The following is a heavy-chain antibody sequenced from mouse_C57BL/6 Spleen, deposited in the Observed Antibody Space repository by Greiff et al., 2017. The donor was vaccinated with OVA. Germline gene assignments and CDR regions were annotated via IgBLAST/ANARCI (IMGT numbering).Heavy chain of an antibody. CDR3: ARSQLGLGGRYYYAMDY. CDR1: GYTFTSYW. CDR2: IHPNSGST. Sequence: QVQLQQPGAELVKPGASVKLSCKASGYTFTSYWMHWVKQRPGQGLEWIGMIHPNSGSTNYNEKFKSKATLTVDKSSSTAYMQLSSLTSEDSAVYYCARSQLGLGGRYYYAMDYWGQGTSVTVSS. V-gene: IGHV1-64*01. J-gene: IGHJ4*01. D-gene: IGHD4-1*02.